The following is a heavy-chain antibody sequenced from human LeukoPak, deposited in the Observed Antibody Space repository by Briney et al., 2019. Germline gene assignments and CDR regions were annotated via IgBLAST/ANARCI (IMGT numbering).Heavy chain of an antibody. J-gene: IGHJ4*02. D-gene: IGHD4-17*01. CDR1: GGSISSSSYY. CDR2: IYYSGST. V-gene: IGHV4-39*07. CDR3: AREIHSWPNYGNLDY. Sequence: PSETLSLTCTVSGGSISSSSYYWGWIRQPPGKGLEWIGSIYYSGSTYYNPSLKSRVTISVDTSKNQFSLKLSSVTAADTAVYYCAREIHSWPNYGNLDYWGQGTLVTVSS.